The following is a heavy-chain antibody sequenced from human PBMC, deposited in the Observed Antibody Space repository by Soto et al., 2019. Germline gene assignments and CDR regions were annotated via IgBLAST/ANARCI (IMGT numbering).Heavy chain of an antibody. J-gene: IGHJ3*02. CDR1: GGSISSSNW. D-gene: IGHD3-22*01. CDR2: IYHSGST. Sequence: SETLSLTCAVSGGSISSSNWWSWVRQPPGKGLEWIGEIYHSGSTNYNPSLKSRVTISVDKSKHQFSLKVSSVTAADTAVYYCARRGDYYDSSGYWVRAFDIWGQGTMVTLS. V-gene: IGHV4-4*02. CDR3: ARRGDYYDSSGYWVRAFDI.